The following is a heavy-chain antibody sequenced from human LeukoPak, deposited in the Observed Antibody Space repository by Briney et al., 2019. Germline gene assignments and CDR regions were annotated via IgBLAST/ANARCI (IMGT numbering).Heavy chain of an antibody. Sequence: PGGSLRLSCAASGFTFSSYEMNWVRQAPGKGLEWVSYISSSGSTIYYADSVKGRFTISRDNAKNSLYLQMKSLRAAATAVYYFAREGRVFDIWGEGTMVSVSS. J-gene: IGHJ3*02. CDR2: ISSSGSTI. V-gene: IGHV3-48*03. CDR1: GFTFSSYE. CDR3: AREGRVFDI.